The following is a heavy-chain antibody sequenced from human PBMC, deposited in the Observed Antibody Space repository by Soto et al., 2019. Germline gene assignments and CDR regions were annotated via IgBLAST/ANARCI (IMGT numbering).Heavy chain of an antibody. V-gene: IGHV3-23*01. D-gene: IGHD2-21*02. Sequence: GGSLRLSCAASGFTFSSYAMSWVRQAPGKGLECVSAISGSGSTTHYADSVKGRFTISRDNSKNTLYLQMNSLRAEDTAVYYCAKKAVVTPAAYYFDYWGQGTLVTVSS. J-gene: IGHJ4*02. CDR3: AKKAVVTPAAYYFDY. CDR1: GFTFSSYA. CDR2: ISGSGSTT.